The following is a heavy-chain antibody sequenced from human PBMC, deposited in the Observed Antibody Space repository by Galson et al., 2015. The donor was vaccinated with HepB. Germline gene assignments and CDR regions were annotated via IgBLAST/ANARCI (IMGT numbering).Heavy chain of an antibody. J-gene: IGHJ6*03. Sequence: QSGAEVKKPGESLKISCKASGGTFSSYAISWVRQAPGQGLEWMGRIIPILGIANYAQKFQGRVTITADKSTSTAYMELSSLRSEDTAVYYCARDLPSYYYMDVWGKGTTVTVSS. CDR1: GGTFSSYA. CDR3: ARDLPSYYYMDV. V-gene: IGHV1-69*04. CDR2: IIPILGIA.